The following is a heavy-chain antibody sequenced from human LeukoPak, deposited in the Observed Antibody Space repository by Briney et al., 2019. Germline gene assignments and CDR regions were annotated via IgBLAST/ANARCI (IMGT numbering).Heavy chain of an antibody. J-gene: IGHJ4*02. V-gene: IGHV3-23*01. CDR1: GFTFSSYA. D-gene: IGHD2-2*01. CDR2: ISRSGGST. Sequence: GGSLRLSCAASGFTFSSYAMSWVRQAPGKGLEWVSAISRSGGSTYYADSVKGRFTISRDNSKNTLYLQMNSLRADDTAVYYCARYCSSTGCSYFDYWGQGTLVTVSS. CDR3: ARYCSSTGCSYFDY.